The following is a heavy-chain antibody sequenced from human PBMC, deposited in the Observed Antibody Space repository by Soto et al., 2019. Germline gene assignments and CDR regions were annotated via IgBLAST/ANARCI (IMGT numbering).Heavy chain of an antibody. D-gene: IGHD4-17*01. CDR2: IWNDGIRK. CDR3: ARDDDNDANALDY. V-gene: IGHV3-33*01. J-gene: IGHJ2*01. CDR1: GFTFSKYG. Sequence: GGSLRLSCAASGFTFSKYGMHWVRQAPGKGLEWVALIWNDGIRKVYVDSVKGRFTISRDNSKNTLDLQMNNLRDEDTAVYYCARDDDNDANALDYWGPGNLV.